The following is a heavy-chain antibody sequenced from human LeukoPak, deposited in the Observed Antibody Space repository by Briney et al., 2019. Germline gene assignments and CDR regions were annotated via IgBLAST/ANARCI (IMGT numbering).Heavy chain of an antibody. V-gene: IGHV4-38-2*02. CDR2: IYHSGST. Sequence: SETLSLTCTVSGYSISSGYYWGWIRQPPGKGLEWIGSIYHSGSTYYNPSLKSRVTISVDTSKNQFSLKLSSVTAADTAVYYCARRGLGTTPYFDYWGQGTLVTVSS. D-gene: IGHD4-17*01. J-gene: IGHJ4*02. CDR3: ARRGLGTTPYFDY. CDR1: GYSISSGYY.